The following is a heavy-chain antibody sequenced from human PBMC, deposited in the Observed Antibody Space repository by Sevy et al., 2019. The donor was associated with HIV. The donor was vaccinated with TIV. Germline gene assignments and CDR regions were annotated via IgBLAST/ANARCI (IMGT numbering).Heavy chain of an antibody. CDR3: ARCGRVSLVVSGGSCRSFWFDP. Sequence: SETLSLTCAVYGGSFSGYYWSWNRQPPGKGLEWIGEINHSGSTNYNPTLKSRVTISVDTSKNQFSLKLSSVTAADTAVYYCARCGRVSLVVSGGSCRSFWFDPWGQGTLVTVSS. CDR2: INHSGST. V-gene: IGHV4-34*01. D-gene: IGHD2-15*01. J-gene: IGHJ5*02. CDR1: GGSFSGYY.